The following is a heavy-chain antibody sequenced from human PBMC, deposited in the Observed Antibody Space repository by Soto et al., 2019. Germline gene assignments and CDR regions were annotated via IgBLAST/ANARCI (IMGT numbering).Heavy chain of an antibody. CDR3: ARHSLALRKNNWFDP. CDR2: IFYLGST. CDR1: GDSIISSDFY. J-gene: IGHJ5*02. V-gene: IGHV4-39*01. D-gene: IGHD3-3*02. Sequence: TSETLSLTCTVSGDSIISSDFYWGWVRQPPGKGLEWIGSIFYLGSTYYNPSLKSRVTMSVDTSKNQFSLRLRSVTAADTAFYFCARHSLALRKNNWFDPWGQGIMVTVSS.